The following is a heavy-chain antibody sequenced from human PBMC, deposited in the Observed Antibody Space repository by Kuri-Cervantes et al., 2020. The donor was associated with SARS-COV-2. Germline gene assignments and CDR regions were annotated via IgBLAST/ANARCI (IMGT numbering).Heavy chain of an antibody. V-gene: IGHV3-53*01. D-gene: IGHD6-19*01. J-gene: IGHJ4*02. CDR3: ARSIIAVAGFGGRDY. CDR1: GFTVSRNY. Sequence: LSLTCAASGFTVSRNYMSWVRQAPGKGLEWVSVIYSGGSTYYADSVKGRFTISRDNSKNTLYLQMNSLRAEDTAVYYCARSIIAVAGFGGRDYWGQGTLVTVSS. CDR2: IYSGGST.